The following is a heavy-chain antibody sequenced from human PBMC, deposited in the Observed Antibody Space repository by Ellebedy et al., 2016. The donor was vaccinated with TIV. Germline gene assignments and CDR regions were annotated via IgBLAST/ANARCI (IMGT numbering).Heavy chain of an antibody. CDR3: AKGRSAAVDY. D-gene: IGHD6-13*01. J-gene: IGHJ4*02. V-gene: IGHV3-30*02. Sequence: GESLKISCAASGFTFSSFGMHWVRQAPGKGLEWVAYIRDEESRKYYAGSVKGRFTISRDNSKNILHLLMSSLRDEDTAVYYCAKGRSAAVDYWGQGTLVTVSS. CDR1: GFTFSSFG. CDR2: IRDEESRK.